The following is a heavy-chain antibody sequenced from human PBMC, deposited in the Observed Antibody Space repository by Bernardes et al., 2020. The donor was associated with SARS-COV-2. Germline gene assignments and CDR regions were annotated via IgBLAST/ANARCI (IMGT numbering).Heavy chain of an antibody. J-gene: IGHJ3*02. Sequence: GGSLRLSCAASGFTFSSYAMHWVRQAPGKGLEWVAVISYDGSNKYYADSVKGRFTISRDNSKTTLYLQMHSLRAEDTAVYYCARALIIHVATIVLMVYEMAFDIWGQGTMVTVSS. CDR1: GFTFSSYA. D-gene: IGHD2-8*01. V-gene: IGHV3-30*04. CDR3: ARALIIHVATIVLMVYEMAFDI. CDR2: ISYDGSNK.